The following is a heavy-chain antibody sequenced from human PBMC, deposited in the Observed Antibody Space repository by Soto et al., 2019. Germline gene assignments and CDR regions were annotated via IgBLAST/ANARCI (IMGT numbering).Heavy chain of an antibody. CDR2: ISSSGSYI. D-gene: IGHD3-3*01. CDR3: ARVGSEWHDNWFDP. CDR1: GFTFSSYS. Sequence: GGSLRLSCAASGFTFSSYSMNWVRQAPGKGLEWVSSISSSGSYIYYADSVKGRFTISRDNAKNSLYLQMNSLRAEDTGVYDCARVGSEWHDNWFDPWGQGTLVTVSS. J-gene: IGHJ5*02. V-gene: IGHV3-21*01.